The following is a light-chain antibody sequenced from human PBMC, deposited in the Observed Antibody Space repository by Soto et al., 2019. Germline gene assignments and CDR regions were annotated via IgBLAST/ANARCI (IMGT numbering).Light chain of an antibody. CDR3: QQTHSVPRT. CDR2: GAS. J-gene: IGKJ4*01. CDR1: ESITKY. Sequence: DVQMTQSPPPLSASVGDRVSITCRASESITKYLSWYQQKPGKAPKLLIYGASSLQSGVPLRFGGSGFGTDFTLNISSLQPEDFATYYCQQTHSVPRTFGGGTKVEI. V-gene: IGKV1-39*01.